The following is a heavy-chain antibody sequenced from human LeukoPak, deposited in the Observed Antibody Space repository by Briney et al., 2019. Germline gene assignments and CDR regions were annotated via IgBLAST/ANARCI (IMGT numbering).Heavy chain of an antibody. J-gene: IGHJ5*02. V-gene: IGHV1-2*06. CDR1: GYTFTGYY. CDR3: AGEGSYDSSGYWWFDP. CDR2: INPNSGGT. Sequence: ASVKVSCKASGYTFTGYYMHWVRQAPGQGLEWMGRINPNSGGTNYAQKFQGRVTITTDESTSTAYMELSSLRSEDTAVYYCAGEGSYDSSGYWWFDPWGQGTLVTVSS. D-gene: IGHD3-22*01.